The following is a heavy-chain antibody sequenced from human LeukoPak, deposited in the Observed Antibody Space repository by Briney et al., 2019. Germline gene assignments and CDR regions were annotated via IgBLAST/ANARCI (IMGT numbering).Heavy chain of an antibody. CDR2: ISSSSNYI. J-gene: IGHJ4*02. CDR3: ARGDTAMVSLFDY. D-gene: IGHD5-18*01. Sequence: GGSLRLSFAASGFTFSSYNMNWVRQAPGKGLEWVSSISSSSNYINYADSVKGRFTISRDNAKNSLYLQMNSLRAEDTAVYYCARGDTAMVSLFDYWGQGTLVTVSS. CDR1: GFTFSSYN. V-gene: IGHV3-21*01.